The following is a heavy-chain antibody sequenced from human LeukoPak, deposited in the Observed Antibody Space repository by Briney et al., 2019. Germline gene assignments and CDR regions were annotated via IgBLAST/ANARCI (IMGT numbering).Heavy chain of an antibody. CDR1: GGTFSSYA. D-gene: IGHD3-22*01. V-gene: IGHV1-69*13. CDR2: IIPIFGTA. Sequence: ASVKVSCKASGGTFSSYAISWVRQAPGQGLEWMGGIIPIFGTANYAQKFQGRVTITADESTSTAYMELSSLRSEVTAVYYCARSAGWYYDSSGYYGIDYWGQGTLVTVSS. J-gene: IGHJ4*02. CDR3: ARSAGWYYDSSGYYGIDY.